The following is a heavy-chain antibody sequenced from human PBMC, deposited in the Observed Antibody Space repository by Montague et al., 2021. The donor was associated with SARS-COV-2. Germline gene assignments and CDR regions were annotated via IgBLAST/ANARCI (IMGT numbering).Heavy chain of an antibody. V-gene: IGHV4-4*02. CDR1: GVAVTTTST. CDR2: IYRTGST. J-gene: IGHJ5*02. Sequence: SETLSLTCAVSGVAVTTTSTWTWVRQSPGRGLEWIGEIYRTGSTNYNPSLNSRVTISLDKSQNQFFLKLTSLTAADTATYFCTRGLFYGDYIGEPGHWFDPWGQGTLVTVSS. D-gene: IGHD4-17*01. CDR3: TRGLFYGDYIGEPGHWFDP.